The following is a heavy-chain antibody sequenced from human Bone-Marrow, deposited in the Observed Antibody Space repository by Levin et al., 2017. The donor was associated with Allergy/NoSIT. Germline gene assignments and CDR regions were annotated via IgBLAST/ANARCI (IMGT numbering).Heavy chain of an antibody. Sequence: NTSETLSLTCSVSGVSISSSTDYWGWVRQSPGQGLDWIGSISGRRNTYYSPSLKSRVTMSVDTSKNQFSLTPNSVSAADTAMFYCSRHKCDKWSDSFDYFDNWGQGTLLTVSS. J-gene: IGHJ4*02. CDR3: SRHKCDKWSDSFDYFDN. CDR2: ISGRRNT. V-gene: IGHV4-39*01. CDR1: GVSISSSTDY. D-gene: IGHD3-3*01.